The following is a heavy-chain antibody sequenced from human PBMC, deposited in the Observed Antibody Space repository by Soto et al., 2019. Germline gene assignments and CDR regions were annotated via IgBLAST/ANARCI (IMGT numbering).Heavy chain of an antibody. J-gene: IGHJ4*02. CDR2: NSYSGST. CDR3: AQSTGWPGFDF. CDR1: VGSTSSYY. D-gene: IGHD2-8*02. V-gene: IGHV4-59*01. Sequence: PSETLSLTCTVTVGSTSSYYWSWLRQPPGKGLEWIGYNSYSGSTDYNPSLKSRVTISVDTSKNQFSLKLSSVTAADTAVYYCAQSTGWPGFDFWGQGTLVTVSS.